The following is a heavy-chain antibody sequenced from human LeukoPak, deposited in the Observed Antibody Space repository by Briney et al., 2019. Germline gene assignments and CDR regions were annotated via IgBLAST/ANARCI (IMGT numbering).Heavy chain of an antibody. J-gene: IGHJ4*02. D-gene: IGHD5-12*01. CDR1: GFTFSSYW. CDR2: IKQDGSEK. CDR3: ARLALGGYAGY. Sequence: GGSLRLSCAASGFTFSSYWMSWVRQAPGKGLDWVASIKQDGSEKYYVDSVKGRFTISRDNAKNSLYLQMNSLRAEDTAVYYCARLALGGYAGYWGQGTLVTVSS. V-gene: IGHV3-7*01.